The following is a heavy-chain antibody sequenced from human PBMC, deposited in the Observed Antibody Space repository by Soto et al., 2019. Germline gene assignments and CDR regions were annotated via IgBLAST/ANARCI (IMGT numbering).Heavy chain of an antibody. V-gene: IGHV4-34*01. CDR3: ARGALLLWFGELLPPYYYYGMDV. CDR1: GGSFSGYY. D-gene: IGHD3-10*01. Sequence: LETLSLTCAVYGGSFSGYYWSWIRQPPGKGLEWIGEINHSGSTNYNPSLKSRVTISVDTSKNQFSLKLSSVTAADTAVYYCARGALLLWFGELLPPYYYYGMDVWGQGTTVTVSS. J-gene: IGHJ6*02. CDR2: INHSGST.